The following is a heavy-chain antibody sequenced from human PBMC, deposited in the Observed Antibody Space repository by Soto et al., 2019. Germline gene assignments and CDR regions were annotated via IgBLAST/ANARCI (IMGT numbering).Heavy chain of an antibody. J-gene: IGHJ4*02. V-gene: IGHV4-31*03. Sequence: SETLSLTCTVSGGSISSGGYYWSWIRQHPGKGLEWIGYIYYSGSTYYNPSLKSRVTISVDTSKNQFSLKLSPVTAADTAVYYCARDYGGDPYFDYWGQGTLVTVSS. D-gene: IGHD2-21*02. CDR2: IYYSGST. CDR3: ARDYGGDPYFDY. CDR1: GGSISSGGYY.